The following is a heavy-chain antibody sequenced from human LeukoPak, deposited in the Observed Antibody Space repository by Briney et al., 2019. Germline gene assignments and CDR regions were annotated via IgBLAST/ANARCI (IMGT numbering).Heavy chain of an antibody. CDR3: AKVPSAAGTGWYFDL. CDR1: GFTFDDYA. Sequence: GGSLRLSCAASGFTFDDYAMHWVRQAPWKGLEWVSGISWNSGSIGYADSVKGRFTISRDNAKNSLYLQMNSLRAEDTALYYCAKVPSAAGTGWYFDLWGRGTLVTVSS. CDR2: ISWNSGSI. J-gene: IGHJ2*01. D-gene: IGHD6-13*01. V-gene: IGHV3-9*01.